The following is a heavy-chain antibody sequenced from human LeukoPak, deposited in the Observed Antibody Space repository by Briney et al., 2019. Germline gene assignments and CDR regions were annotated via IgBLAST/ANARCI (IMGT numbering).Heavy chain of an antibody. D-gene: IGHD6-19*01. CDR2: IRSSGSAI. Sequence: GGSLRLSCAASGFPFSSYEMNWVRQAPGKGVEWVSYIRSSGSAIYYSDSVKGRFTISRDNAKNSLYLQMNSLRAEDTAVYYCASVGRQWLVFDYWGQGTLVTVSS. V-gene: IGHV3-48*03. J-gene: IGHJ4*02. CDR1: GFPFSSYE. CDR3: ASVGRQWLVFDY.